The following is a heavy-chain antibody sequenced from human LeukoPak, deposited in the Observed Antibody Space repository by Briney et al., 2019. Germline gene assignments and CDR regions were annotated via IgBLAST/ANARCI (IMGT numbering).Heavy chain of an antibody. D-gene: IGHD3-22*01. CDR3: ARHFYYDSSGYQGLDY. CDR2: IYYTGRT. V-gene: IGHV4-39*01. J-gene: IGHJ4*02. CDR1: GGSIRSSSCY. Sequence: SETLSLTCTVSGGSIRSSSCYWGWIRQPPGKGLEWIGSIYYTGRTYYNPSLKSRVTISVDTSKKQFSLRLSSVTAADTAVYYCARHFYYDSSGYQGLDYWGQGTLVTVSS.